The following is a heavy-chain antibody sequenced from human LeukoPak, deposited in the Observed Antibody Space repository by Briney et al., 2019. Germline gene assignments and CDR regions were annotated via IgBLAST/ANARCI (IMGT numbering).Heavy chain of an antibody. J-gene: IGHJ4*02. V-gene: IGHV4-31*03. CDR3: ARGSWGYYDSSGYYHPYPHTASQIDY. Sequence: SETLSLTCTVSGGSISSSTYYWNWIRQYPGKGLEWIGYIYNSGTTYYNPSLKSRVTISVDTSKNQFSLKLNSMSAADTAVYYCARGSWGYYDSSGYYHPYPHTASQIDYWGQGTLVTVSS. D-gene: IGHD3-22*01. CDR2: IYNSGTT. CDR1: GGSISSSTYY.